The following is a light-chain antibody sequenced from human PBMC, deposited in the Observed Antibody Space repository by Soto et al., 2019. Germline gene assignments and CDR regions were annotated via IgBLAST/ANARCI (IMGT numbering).Light chain of an antibody. CDR1: QSVSSN. CDR3: QQYNNWPRT. J-gene: IGKJ1*01. V-gene: IGKV3-15*01. CDR2: GAS. Sequence: EVEIPQSPPTLSVSPGERATLSYRASQSVSSNLAWYQQKPGQAPRLLIYGASTRATGIPARFSGSGSGTEFTLTISSLQSEDFAVYYCQQYNNWPRTFGQGTKV.